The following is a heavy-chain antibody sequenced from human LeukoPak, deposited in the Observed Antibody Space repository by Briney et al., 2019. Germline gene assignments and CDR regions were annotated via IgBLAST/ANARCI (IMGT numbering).Heavy chain of an antibody. Sequence: SETLSLTCTVSGGSISSSSYYWGWIRQPPGKGLEWIGSIYYSGSTYYNPSLKSRVTISVDTSKNQFTLKLSSVTAADTAVYYCARGSVLRHFNYWGQGTLVTVSS. J-gene: IGHJ4*02. CDR2: IYYSGST. V-gene: IGHV4-39*01. CDR1: GGSISSSSYY. CDR3: ARGSVLRHFNY. D-gene: IGHD3-3*01.